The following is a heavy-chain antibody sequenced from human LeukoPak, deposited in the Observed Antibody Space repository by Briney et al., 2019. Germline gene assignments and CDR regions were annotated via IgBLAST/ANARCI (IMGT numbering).Heavy chain of an antibody. CDR1: GGSISSGGYS. CDR2: IYYSGST. CDR3: ARHGHHQGGYYDFWSGYYSGGDWYFDL. J-gene: IGHJ2*01. Sequence: PSQTLSLTCTVSGGSISSGGYSWSWIRQHPGKGLEWIGYIYYSGSTNYNPSLKSRVTISVDTSKNQFSLKLSSVTAADTAVYYCARHGHHQGGYYDFWSGYYSGGDWYFDLWGRGTLVTVSS. V-gene: IGHV4-31*03. D-gene: IGHD3-3*01.